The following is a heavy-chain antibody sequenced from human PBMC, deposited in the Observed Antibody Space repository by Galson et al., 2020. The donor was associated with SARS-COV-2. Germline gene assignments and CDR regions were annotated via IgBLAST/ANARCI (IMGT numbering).Heavy chain of an antibody. Sequence: GGSLRLSCAASGFTFSSYAMHWVRQAPGKGLEWVAVISYDGSNKYYADSVKGRFTISRDNSKNTLYLQMNSLRAEDTAVYYCARTYSGSYFSPLDDWGQGTLVTVSS. J-gene: IGHJ4*02. CDR3: ARTYSGSYFSPLDD. D-gene: IGHD1-26*01. V-gene: IGHV3-30*04. CDR2: ISYDGSNK. CDR1: GFTFSSYA.